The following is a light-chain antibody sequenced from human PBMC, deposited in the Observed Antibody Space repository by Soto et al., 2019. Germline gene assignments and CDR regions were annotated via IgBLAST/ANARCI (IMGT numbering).Light chain of an antibody. V-gene: IGKV3-20*01. CDR1: QSVSSSY. Sequence: EIVLTQSPGTLSLSQGERATLSCRASQSVSSSYLAWYQHKPGQAPRLLIYGASSRATGIPDRFSGSGSGTDFTLTISRLEPEDLAVYYCQRYGSSPRFTVGPGTKVDIK. CDR2: GAS. CDR3: QRYGSSPRFT. J-gene: IGKJ3*01.